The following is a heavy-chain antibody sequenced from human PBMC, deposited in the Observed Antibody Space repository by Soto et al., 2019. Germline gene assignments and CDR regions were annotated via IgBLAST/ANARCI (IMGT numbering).Heavy chain of an antibody. V-gene: IGHV4-4*02. D-gene: IGHD6-19*01. Sequence: KPSETLSLTCAVSGGSISSSNWWSWVRQPPGKGLEWIGEIYHSGSTNYNPSLKSRVTISVDKSKNQFSLKLSSVTAADTAVYYCARDPGYSSGWSHWFDPWGQGTLVTVSS. J-gene: IGHJ5*02. CDR2: IYHSGST. CDR3: ARDPGYSSGWSHWFDP. CDR1: GGSISSSNW.